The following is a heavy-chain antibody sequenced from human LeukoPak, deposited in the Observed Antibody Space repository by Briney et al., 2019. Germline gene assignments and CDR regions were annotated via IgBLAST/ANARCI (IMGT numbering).Heavy chain of an antibody. CDR2: IKQDGSDK. V-gene: IGHV3-7*01. D-gene: IGHD3-22*01. J-gene: IGHJ4*02. CDR3: ARHSNKYDFDSSGHYRSFDY. CDR1: GFTFTFYW. Sequence: PGGSVRLSCAASGFTFTFYWMSWVRQAPGKGLEWVANIKQDGSDKYYVGSVKGRFTISRDNSKNSLCLQMNSLRAEDTAFYFCARHSNKYDFDSSGHYRSFDYWGQGTLVSVSS.